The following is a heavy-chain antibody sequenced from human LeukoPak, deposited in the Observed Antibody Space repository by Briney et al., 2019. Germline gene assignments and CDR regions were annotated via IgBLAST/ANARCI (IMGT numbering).Heavy chain of an antibody. CDR1: GGSISSYY. CDR3: ARDLGDFWSGYGGALDV. V-gene: IGHV4-4*07. D-gene: IGHD3-3*01. J-gene: IGHJ6*04. Sequence: PSETLSLTCTVSGGSISSYYWSWIRHPAGKGLEWIWRIYNSGSTNYNPSLKSQVTMSVETSKIQFSLKLSSVTAADTGVYYCARDLGDFWSGYGGALDVWGKGTTVTVSS. CDR2: IYNSGST.